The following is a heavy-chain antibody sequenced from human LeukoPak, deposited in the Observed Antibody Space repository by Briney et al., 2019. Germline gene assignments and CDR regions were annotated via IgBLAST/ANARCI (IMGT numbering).Heavy chain of an antibody. CDR1: GLTFSSSW. V-gene: IGHV3-23*01. D-gene: IGHD3-22*01. Sequence: GGSLRLSCAVSGLTFSSSWMDWVRQAPGKGLEWVSGISGSGDNTYYADSVKGRFTISRDNSKNTLYVQVNSLGTEDTAAYYCAKGSYYDSSSSFYFDYWGQGTLVTVSS. J-gene: IGHJ4*02. CDR3: AKGSYYDSSSSFYFDY. CDR2: ISGSGDNT.